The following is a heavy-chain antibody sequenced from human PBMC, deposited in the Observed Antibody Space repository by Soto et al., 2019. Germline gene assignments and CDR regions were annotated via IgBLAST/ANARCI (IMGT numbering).Heavy chain of an antibody. CDR1: GYTFTNNA. J-gene: IGHJ5*02. V-gene: IGHV1-3*04. CDR2: INTATGNT. Sequence: ASVKVSCKASGYTFTNNAMHWVRQAPAQRLEWMGWINTATGNTKYSRKFLGRISLTRDTSATTVYMELSRLTSTDTAVYYCARDILLENWFAPWGQGTLVTVSS. CDR3: ARDILLENWFAP.